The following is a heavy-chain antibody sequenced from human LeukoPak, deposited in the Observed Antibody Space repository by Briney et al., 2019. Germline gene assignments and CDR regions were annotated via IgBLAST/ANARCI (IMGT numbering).Heavy chain of an antibody. CDR2: IYYSGST. CDR3: AREGRYSGYDLYYFDY. Sequence: SETLSLTCTVSGGSISSYYWSWIRQPPGKGLEWIGYIYYSGSTNYNPSLKSRVTISVDTSKNQFSLKLSSVTAADTAVYYCAREGRYSGYDLYYFDYWGQGTLVTVSS. D-gene: IGHD5-12*01. J-gene: IGHJ4*02. CDR1: GGSISSYY. V-gene: IGHV4-59*01.